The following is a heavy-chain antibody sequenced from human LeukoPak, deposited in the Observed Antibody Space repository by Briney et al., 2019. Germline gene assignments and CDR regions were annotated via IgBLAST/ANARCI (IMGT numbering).Heavy chain of an antibody. CDR2: INSDGSST. D-gene: IGHD1-26*01. CDR3: VGSYYGFDY. V-gene: IGHV3-74*01. CDR1: GFTFSSYW. Sequence: PGGSLRLSCAASGFTFSSYWMHWVRQAPGKGLVWVSRINSDGSSTSYADSVKGRFTISRDNSKNTLYLQMNSLRAEDTAVYYCVGSYYGFDYWGQGTLVTVSS. J-gene: IGHJ4*02.